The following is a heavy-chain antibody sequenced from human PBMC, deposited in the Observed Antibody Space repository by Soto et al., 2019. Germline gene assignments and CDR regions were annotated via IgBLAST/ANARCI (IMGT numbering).Heavy chain of an antibody. CDR2: MNPKSGNT. CDR3: ARPLAVAGANSPFHI. D-gene: IGHD6-19*01. J-gene: IGHJ3*02. Sequence: ASVKVSCKASGYTFTTYDINWVRQATGQGLEWMGWMNPKSGNTGYAEKFQGRVTMTRNTSISTAYMELSSLRSEDTAVYYCARPLAVAGANSPFHIWGQGTMVTVSS. CDR1: GYTFTTYD. V-gene: IGHV1-8*01.